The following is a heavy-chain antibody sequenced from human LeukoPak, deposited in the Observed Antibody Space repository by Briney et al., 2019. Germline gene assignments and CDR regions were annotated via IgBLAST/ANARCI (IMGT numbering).Heavy chain of an antibody. CDR3: ARAYGGYAPRPCDY. V-gene: IGHV3-30*04. CDR2: ISYDGSNK. D-gene: IGHD5-12*01. Sequence: GRSLRLSCAASGFTFSSYAMHWVRQAPGKGLEWVAVISYDGSNKYYADSVKGRFTISRDNSKNTLYLQMNSLRAEDTAVYYCARAYGGYAPRPCDYWGQGTVVSVSS. J-gene: IGHJ4*02. CDR1: GFTFSSYA.